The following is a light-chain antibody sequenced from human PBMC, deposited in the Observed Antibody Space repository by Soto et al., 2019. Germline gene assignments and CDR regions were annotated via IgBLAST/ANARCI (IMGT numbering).Light chain of an antibody. CDR2: EVS. CDR3: SSYTSSSTWV. Sequence: QSALTQPASVSGSPRQSITISCTGASSDVGSYTYVSWYQQHPDKAPKLMIYEVSNRPPGVSDRFSGSKSGKTASLTISGLQAEDEADYYCSSYTSSSTWVFGGGTKLTVL. CDR1: SSDVGSYTY. V-gene: IGLV2-14*01. J-gene: IGLJ3*02.